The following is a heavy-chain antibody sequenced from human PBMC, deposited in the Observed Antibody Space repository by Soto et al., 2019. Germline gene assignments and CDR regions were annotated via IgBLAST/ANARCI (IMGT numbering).Heavy chain of an antibody. CDR3: AGLSNGVPGYYYGMDV. Sequence: VQLVQSGAEVKKPGSSVKVSCKASGGTFSSYAISWVRQAPGQGLEWMGGIIPIFDTADYAQKFQGRVTITADESTNTAYMELSSLRSEDTAVYYCAGLSNGVPGYYYGMDVWGQVTTGTVSS. J-gene: IGHJ6*02. V-gene: IGHV1-69*12. CDR2: IIPIFDTA. CDR1: GGTFSSYA. D-gene: IGHD3-22*01.